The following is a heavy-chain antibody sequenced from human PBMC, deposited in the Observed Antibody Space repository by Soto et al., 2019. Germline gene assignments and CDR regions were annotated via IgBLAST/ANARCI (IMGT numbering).Heavy chain of an antibody. D-gene: IGHD2-2*01. CDR2: IYHSGST. Sequence: LQLQESGSGLVKPSQTLSLTCAVSDGSTSSGAYSWSWIRQPPGKGLEWIGYIYHSGSTYYNPSLKSRVTISVDRSKNQFSLKLSSVTAADTAVYHCARVPDRWGQGTLVTVSS. CDR3: ARVPDR. J-gene: IGHJ5*02. V-gene: IGHV4-30-2*01. CDR1: DGSTSSGAYS.